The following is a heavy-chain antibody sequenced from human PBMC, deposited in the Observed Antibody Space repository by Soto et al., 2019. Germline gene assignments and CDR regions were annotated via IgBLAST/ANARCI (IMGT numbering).Heavy chain of an antibody. J-gene: IGHJ4*02. D-gene: IGHD6-19*01. CDR3: ARGNGAGTYASSFDY. CDR2: IWYDGSNK. V-gene: IGHV3-33*01. Sequence: GGSLRLSCAASGFTFSSYGMHWVRQAPGKGLEWVAVIWYDGSNKYYADSVKGRFTISRDNSKNTLYLQMNSLRAEDTAVYYCARGNGAGTYASSFDYWGQGTLVTVSS. CDR1: GFTFSSYG.